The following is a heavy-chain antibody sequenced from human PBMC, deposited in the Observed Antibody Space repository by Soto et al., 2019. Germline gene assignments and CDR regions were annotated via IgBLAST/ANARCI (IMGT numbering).Heavy chain of an antibody. CDR2: LIPFYGTT. J-gene: IGHJ6*02. CDR3: VPYPVFRGVVRGMGV. V-gene: IGHV1-69*06. D-gene: IGHD3-10*01. CDR1: AGTFIDYV. Sequence: QVQLEQSGAEVKKPGSSVKGSCRASAGTFIDYVISWVRQAPGQGVEWMGGLIPFYGTTNYAQSFQGGVTFPADTSRSEVDMELGNLKSKGTGVYYSVPYPVFRGVVRGMGVCSQGTTNTIPS.